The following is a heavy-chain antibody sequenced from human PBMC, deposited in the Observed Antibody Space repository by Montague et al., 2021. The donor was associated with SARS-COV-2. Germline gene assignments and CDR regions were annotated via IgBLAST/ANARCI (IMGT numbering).Heavy chain of an antibody. CDR1: GFSISSGYY. V-gene: IGHV4-38-2*02. CDR3: ARSGVGIFDFSYFDS. Sequence: SETLSLTCSVSGFSISSGYYWGWIRQTPGKGLEWIGSRYQNGATXYSPSLKRPVTILLDTSKNQFSLSLASVTAADTAVYYCARSGVGIFDFSYFDSWGQGSLVIVSS. D-gene: IGHD3-3*01. CDR2: RYQNGAT. J-gene: IGHJ4*02.